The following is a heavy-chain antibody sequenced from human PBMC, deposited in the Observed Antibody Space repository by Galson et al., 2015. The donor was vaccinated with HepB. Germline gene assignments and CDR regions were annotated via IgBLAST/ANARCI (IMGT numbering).Heavy chain of an antibody. Sequence: SLRLSCAASGFTFSSYAMSWVRQAPGKGLEWVSAISGSGGSTYYADSVKGRFTISRDNSKNTLYLQMNSLRAEDTAVYYCAKSHKHSGWYGLYAFDIWGQGTMVTVSS. J-gene: IGHJ3*02. CDR3: AKSHKHSGWYGLYAFDI. V-gene: IGHV3-23*01. CDR2: ISGSGGST. CDR1: GFTFSSYA. D-gene: IGHD6-19*01.